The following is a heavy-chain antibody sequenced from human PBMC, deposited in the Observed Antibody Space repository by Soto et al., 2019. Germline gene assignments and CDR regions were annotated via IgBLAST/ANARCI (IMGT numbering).Heavy chain of an antibody. D-gene: IGHD2-2*01. Sequence: PGKGLEWIGYIYYSGSTNYNPSLKSRVTISVDTAKNQFSLKLSSVTAADTAVYYCARALTYHDPWGQGTLVSVSS. V-gene: IGHV4-59*08. J-gene: IGHJ5*02. CDR2: IYYSGST. CDR3: ARALTYHDP.